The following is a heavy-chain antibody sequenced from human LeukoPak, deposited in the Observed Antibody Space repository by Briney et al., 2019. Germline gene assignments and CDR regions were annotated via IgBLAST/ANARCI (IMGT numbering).Heavy chain of an antibody. J-gene: IGHJ5*02. CDR3: ARDPGVVVAAMSWFDP. D-gene: IGHD2-15*01. CDR2: INAGNGNT. Sequence: ASVKVSCKASGYTFTSYAMHWVRQAPGQRLEWMGWINAGNGNTKYSQKFQGRVTITRDTSASTAYMELSSLRSEDTDVYYCARDPGVVVAAMSWFDPWGQGTLVTVSS. V-gene: IGHV1-3*01. CDR1: GYTFTSYA.